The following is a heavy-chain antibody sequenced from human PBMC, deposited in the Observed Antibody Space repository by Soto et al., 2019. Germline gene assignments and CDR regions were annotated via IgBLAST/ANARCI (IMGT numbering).Heavy chain of an antibody. CDR1: GYTFTGYY. CDR2: INPNSGGT. J-gene: IGHJ3*02. Sequence: ASVKVSCKASGYTFTGYYMHWVRQAPGQGLEWMGWINPNSGGTNYAQKFQGWVTMTRDTSISTAYLELSRLRSDDTAVYYCARREISMGIYAFDIWGQGTMVTVSS. V-gene: IGHV1-2*04. D-gene: IGHD3-10*01. CDR3: ARREISMGIYAFDI.